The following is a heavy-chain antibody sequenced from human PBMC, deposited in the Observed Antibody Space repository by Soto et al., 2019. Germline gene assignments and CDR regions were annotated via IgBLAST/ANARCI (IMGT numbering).Heavy chain of an antibody. J-gene: IGHJ4*02. Sequence: GGSLRLSCAASGFTFSSYAMSWVRQAPGKGLEWVSAISGSGVSTYYADSVKGRFTISRDNSKNTLYLQMNSLSPEDTAVYYCAKGLYCSGTSCQNYYFDYWGQGTLVTVSS. V-gene: IGHV3-23*01. D-gene: IGHD2-2*01. CDR1: GFTFSSYA. CDR3: AKGLYCSGTSCQNYYFDY. CDR2: ISGSGVST.